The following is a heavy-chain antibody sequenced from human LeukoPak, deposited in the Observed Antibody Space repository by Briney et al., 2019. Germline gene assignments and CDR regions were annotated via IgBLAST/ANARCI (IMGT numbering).Heavy chain of an antibody. Sequence: GASVKVSCKASGYTFTSYDINWVRQATGQGREWMGWMNPNSGNTGYAQKFQGRVTMTRNTSISTAYMELSSLRSEDTAVYYCARRDCSSASCYDYYYYYGMDVWGQGTTVTVSS. D-gene: IGHD2-2*01. CDR2: MNPNSGNT. CDR1: GYTFTSYD. V-gene: IGHV1-8*01. J-gene: IGHJ6*02. CDR3: ARRDCSSASCYDYYYYYGMDV.